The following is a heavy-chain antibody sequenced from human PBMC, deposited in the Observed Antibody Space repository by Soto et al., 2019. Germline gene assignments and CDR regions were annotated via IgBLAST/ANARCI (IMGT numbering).Heavy chain of an antibody. D-gene: IGHD6-6*01. CDR3: ARFGSSSWTWFDP. V-gene: IGHV4-34*01. J-gene: IGHJ5*02. CDR1: GGSFSGYY. CDR2: INHSGST. Sequence: PSETLSLTCAVYGGSFSGYYWSWIRQPPGKGLEWIGEINHSGSTNYNPSLKSRVTISVDTSKNQFSLKLSSVTAADTAVYYWARFGSSSWTWFDPWGQGTLVTVPS.